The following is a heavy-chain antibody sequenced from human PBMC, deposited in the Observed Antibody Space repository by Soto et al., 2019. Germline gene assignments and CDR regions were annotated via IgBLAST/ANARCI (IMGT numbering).Heavy chain of an antibody. CDR3: AREGSGNFFDY. D-gene: IGHD6-19*01. Sequence: QVQLVESGGGVVQPGRSLRLSCAASGFTFSSYGMHWVRQAPGKGLEWVAVIWYDGSNKYYADSVKGRFTICRDNSKNTLYLQMNSLRAEDTAVYYCAREGSGNFFDYWGQGTLVTVSS. CDR2: IWYDGSNK. V-gene: IGHV3-33*01. CDR1: GFTFSSYG. J-gene: IGHJ4*02.